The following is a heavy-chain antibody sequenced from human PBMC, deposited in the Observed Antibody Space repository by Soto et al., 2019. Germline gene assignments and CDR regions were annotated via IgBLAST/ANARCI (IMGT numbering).Heavy chain of an antibody. V-gene: IGHV4-59*01. CDR3: AREVRGVTYYFDY. J-gene: IGHJ4*02. Sequence: SETLSLTCTVSGGSISSYYWSWIRQPPGKGLEWIGYIYYSGSTNYNPSLKSRVTISVDTSKNQFSLKLSSVTAADTAVYYCAREVRGVTYYFDYWGQGTLVTVSS. D-gene: IGHD3-10*01. CDR1: GGSISSYY. CDR2: IYYSGST.